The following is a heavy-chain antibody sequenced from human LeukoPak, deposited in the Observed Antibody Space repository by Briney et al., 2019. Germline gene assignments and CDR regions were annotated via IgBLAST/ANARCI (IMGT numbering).Heavy chain of an antibody. CDR3: ATGGGYYYSH. D-gene: IGHD3-22*01. J-gene: IGHJ4*02. CDR2: AYGDGSQQ. Sequence: PGRSLRLSCAASGFTFSSYGMHWVRQAPGKGLEWVAVAYGDGSQQYYAESVKGRFTISKDTSKSILYVEMNSLRVEDTAVYFCATGGGYYYSHWGQGTLVTVSS. V-gene: IGHV3-33*08. CDR1: GFTFSSYG.